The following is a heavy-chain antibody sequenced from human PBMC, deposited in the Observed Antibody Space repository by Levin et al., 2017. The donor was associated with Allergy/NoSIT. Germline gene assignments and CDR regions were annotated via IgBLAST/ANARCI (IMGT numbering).Heavy chain of an antibody. CDR3: TRSRDCSGGACYRGVFDD. J-gene: IGHJ4*02. CDR2: IYSGGTT. V-gene: IGHV3-66*01. CDR1: GITVSSHY. D-gene: IGHD2-15*01. Sequence: SCAASGITVSSHYMSWVRQAPGRGLEWVSSIYSGGTTYYADSVKGRFTISRDNSKSTLYLQMNTLRVEDTAVYYCTRSRDCSGGACYRGVFDDWGQGILVTVSS.